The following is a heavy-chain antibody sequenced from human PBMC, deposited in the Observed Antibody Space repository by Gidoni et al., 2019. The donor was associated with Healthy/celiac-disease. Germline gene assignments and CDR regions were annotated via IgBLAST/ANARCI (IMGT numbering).Heavy chain of an antibody. D-gene: IGHD3-9*01. V-gene: IGHV3-15*01. CDR1: GFHFRNAW. J-gene: IGHJ4*02. CDR3: TTDDTYYDILTGYFTFDY. Sequence: EVQLVESGGGLVKPGGSLRLSCAASGFHFRNAWMSWVRQAPGKGLEWVGRIKSKTDGGTTDYAAPVKGRFTISRDDSKNTLYLQMNSLKTEDTAVYYCTTDDTYYDILTGYFTFDYWGQGTLVTVSS. CDR2: IKSKTDGGTT.